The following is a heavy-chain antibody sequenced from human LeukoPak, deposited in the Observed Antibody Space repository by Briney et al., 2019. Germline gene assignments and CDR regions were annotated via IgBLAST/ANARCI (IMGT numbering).Heavy chain of an antibody. Sequence: GGSLRLSCAASGFTSSSYSMNWVRQAPGKGLEWVSVIGRSGDTTFYAASVKGRFTISRDNSKNTLYLQMSSLGAEDTATYYCAKRLLTASGWYSYDYWGQGTLVTVSS. D-gene: IGHD6-19*01. V-gene: IGHV3-23*01. CDR3: AKRLLTASGWYSYDY. J-gene: IGHJ4*02. CDR2: IGRSGDTT. CDR1: GFTSSSYS.